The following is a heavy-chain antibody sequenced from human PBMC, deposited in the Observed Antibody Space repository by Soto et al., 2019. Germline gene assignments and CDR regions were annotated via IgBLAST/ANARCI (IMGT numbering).Heavy chain of an antibody. D-gene: IGHD2-21*02. CDR3: ASFNTVRVVTAMPL. J-gene: IGHJ3*01. V-gene: IGHV1-2*04. Sequence: GASVKVSCKASGYTFTGYYMHWVRQAPGQGLEWMGWINPNSGGTNYAQKFQGWVTMTRDTSISTAYMELSRLRSDDTAVYYCASFNTVRVVTAMPLWGQGTMVTVSS. CDR1: GYTFTGYY. CDR2: INPNSGGT.